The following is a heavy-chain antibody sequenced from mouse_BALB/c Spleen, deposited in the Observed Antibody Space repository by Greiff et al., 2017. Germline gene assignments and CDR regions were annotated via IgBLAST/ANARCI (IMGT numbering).Heavy chain of an antibody. D-gene: IGHD3-1*01. CDR3: ARDSSGDFDY. J-gene: IGHJ2*01. CDR1: GFSLTSYG. V-gene: IGHV2-9*02. CDR2: IWAGGST. Sequence: VQLVESGPGLVAPSQSLSITCTVSGFSLTSYGVHWVRQPPGKGLEWLGVIWAGGSTNYNSALMSRLSISKDNSKSQVFLKMNSLQTDDTARYYCARDSSGDFDYWGQGTTLTVSS.